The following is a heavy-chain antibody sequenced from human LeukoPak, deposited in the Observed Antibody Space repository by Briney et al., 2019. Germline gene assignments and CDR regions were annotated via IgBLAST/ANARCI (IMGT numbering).Heavy chain of an antibody. CDR2: ISSSSSYI. CDR1: GFTFSSYS. J-gene: IGHJ5*01. D-gene: IGHD6-19*01. CDR3: AKGHSSGWRSNWFDS. V-gene: IGHV3-21*04. Sequence: GGSLRLSCAASGFTFSSYSMNWVRQAPGKGLEWVSSISSSSSYIYYADSVKGRFTISRDNAKNSLYLQMNSLRAEDMALYYCAKGHSSGWRSNWFDSWGQGTLVTVSS.